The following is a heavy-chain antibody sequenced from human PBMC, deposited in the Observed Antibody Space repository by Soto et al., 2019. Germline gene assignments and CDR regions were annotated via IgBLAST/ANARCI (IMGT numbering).Heavy chain of an antibody. CDR2: ISYGGSNK. D-gene: IGHD3-10*01. CDR3: AKDRGGTAYYYYGMDI. Sequence: GGSLRLSCAASGFTFSSYGMHWVRQAPGKGLEWVAVISYGGSNKYYADSVKGRFTISRDNSKNTLYLQMNSLRAEDTAVYYCAKDRGGTAYYYYGMDIWGQGTTVTVSS. CDR1: GFTFSSYG. V-gene: IGHV3-30*18. J-gene: IGHJ6*02.